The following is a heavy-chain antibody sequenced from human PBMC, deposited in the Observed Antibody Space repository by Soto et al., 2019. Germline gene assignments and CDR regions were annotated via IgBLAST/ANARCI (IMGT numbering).Heavy chain of an antibody. Sequence: SETLSLTCGVYGGSLSCYYWSWIRQPPGEGLEGIGEINHSRSTNYNPSLKSRVTISVDTSKNQFSLKLSSVTAADTAVYYCARAPRCTGADPWGQGTLVTVSS. V-gene: IGHV4-34*01. CDR2: INHSRST. J-gene: IGHJ5*02. CDR1: GGSLSCYY. D-gene: IGHD3-10*02. CDR3: ARAPRCTGADP.